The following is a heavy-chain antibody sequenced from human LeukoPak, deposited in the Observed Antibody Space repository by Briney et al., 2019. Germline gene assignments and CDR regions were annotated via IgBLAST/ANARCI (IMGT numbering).Heavy chain of an antibody. D-gene: IGHD4-17*01. Sequence: GGSLRLSCATSGFAFSGTWMSWVRQAPGKGLEWVSSISSSSYIYYADSVKGRFTISRDNAKNSLYLQMNSLRAEDTAVYYCARDYGEGYFDYWGQGTLVTVSS. CDR1: GFAFSGTW. J-gene: IGHJ4*02. CDR2: ISSSSYI. V-gene: IGHV3-69-1*01. CDR3: ARDYGEGYFDY.